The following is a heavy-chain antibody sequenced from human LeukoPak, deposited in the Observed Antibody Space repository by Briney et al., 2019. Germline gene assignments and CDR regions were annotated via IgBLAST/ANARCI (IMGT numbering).Heavy chain of an antibody. CDR3: ATVLTTEYDY. Sequence: ASVKVSCKVSGYIPTELSMHWVRQAPGKGLEWMGGFDPEDGETIYAQKFQGRVTMTEDTSTDTAYMELSSLRSEDTAVYYCATVLTTEYDYWGQGTLVTVSS. V-gene: IGHV1-24*01. D-gene: IGHD4/OR15-4a*01. J-gene: IGHJ4*02. CDR1: GYIPTELS. CDR2: FDPEDGET.